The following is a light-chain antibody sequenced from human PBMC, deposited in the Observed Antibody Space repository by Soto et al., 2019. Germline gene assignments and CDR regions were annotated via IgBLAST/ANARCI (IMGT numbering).Light chain of an antibody. CDR1: QSVSSSY. J-gene: IGKJ1*01. V-gene: IGKV3-20*01. CDR2: GAS. CDR3: HQYCSSSCT. Sequence: EIVLTQSPGTLSLSPGERATLSCRASQSVSSSYLAWYQQKPGQAPRLLIYGASSRATGIPDRFSGSGSGTDFTLTISRLEPEDFAVYYYHQYCSSSCTFGQGTKVQIK.